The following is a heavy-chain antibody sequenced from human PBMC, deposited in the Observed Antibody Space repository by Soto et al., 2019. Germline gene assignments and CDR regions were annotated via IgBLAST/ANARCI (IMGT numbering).Heavy chain of an antibody. CDR1: GGSISSSSYY. CDR3: ARRVRGVAAATGVWFDP. CDR2: IYYSGST. Sequence: QLQLQESGPGLVKPSETLSLTCTVSGGSISSSSYYWGWIRQPPGKGLEWIGSIYYSGSTYYNPSLQSRVTISVDTSKNQFSLKLSSVTAADTAVYYCARRVRGVAAATGVWFDPWGQGTLVTVSS. V-gene: IGHV4-39*01. J-gene: IGHJ5*02. D-gene: IGHD2-15*01.